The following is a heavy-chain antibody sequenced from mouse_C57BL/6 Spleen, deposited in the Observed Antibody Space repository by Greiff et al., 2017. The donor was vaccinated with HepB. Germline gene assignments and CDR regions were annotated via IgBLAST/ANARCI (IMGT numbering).Heavy chain of an antibody. V-gene: IGHV1-15*01. J-gene: IGHJ3*01. CDR1: GSTFTDYE. CDR3: TRWARFAN. Sequence: VQLQQSGAELVRPGASVTLSCKASGSTFTDYEMHWVKQTPVHGLEWIGAFDPETGGTAYNQKFKAKAILTADKSSSTAYMKLRSVASEDAAVYYCTRWARFANWGQGTLVTVSA. CDR2: FDPETGGT.